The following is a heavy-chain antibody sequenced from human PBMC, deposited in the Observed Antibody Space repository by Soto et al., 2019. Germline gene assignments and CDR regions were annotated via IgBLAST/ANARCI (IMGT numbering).Heavy chain of an antibody. CDR2: IIPVFGTT. J-gene: IGHJ2*01. Sequence: QVQLVQSGAEVKKPGSSVKVSCRASGGTFSNYAISWVRQAPGQGLEWMGNIIPVFGTTNFARKVLGRVTITADKSTGKAYMELRSPRYEDTAVYYCAGTYYDGRGYYSWYFALWGRGTLVTVSS. CDR3: AGTYYDGRGYYSWYFAL. CDR1: GGTFSNYA. V-gene: IGHV1-69*06. D-gene: IGHD3-22*01.